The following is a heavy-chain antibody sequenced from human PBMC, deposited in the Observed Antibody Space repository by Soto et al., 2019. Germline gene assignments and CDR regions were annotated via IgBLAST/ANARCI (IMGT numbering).Heavy chain of an antibody. CDR1: GYTFTACG. D-gene: IGHD3-10*01. J-gene: IGHJ4*02. CDR2: ISTYKGNT. Sequence: QVQLMQSGAEVKKPGASVKVSCKTSGYTFTACGISWVRQAPGQGLEWMGWISTYKGNTNYAQKFQGRVAMTTDTSTSTAYIELRSLRSDDTAVYYCVRDLDGSGSYYTDYWGQGTLVTVSS. V-gene: IGHV1-18*01. CDR3: VRDLDGSGSYYTDY.